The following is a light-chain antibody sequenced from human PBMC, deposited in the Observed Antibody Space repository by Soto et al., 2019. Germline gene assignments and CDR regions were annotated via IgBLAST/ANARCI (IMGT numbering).Light chain of an antibody. CDR3: QQYGTSSSWT. Sequence: EIVLTQSPGTLSLSPGERATLSCRASQSVSRSYLAWYQQKPGQAPRLLIYGASSRATGIPDRFSGSESGTDFTLTINTLEPEDFAVYYCQQYGTSSSWTFGQGTKVELK. V-gene: IGKV3-20*01. CDR1: QSVSRSY. CDR2: GAS. J-gene: IGKJ1*01.